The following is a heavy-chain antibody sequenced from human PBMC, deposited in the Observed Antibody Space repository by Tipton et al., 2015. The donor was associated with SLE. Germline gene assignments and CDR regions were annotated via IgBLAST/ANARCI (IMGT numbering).Heavy chain of an antibody. CDR2: VSDEGSDK. J-gene: IGHJ4*02. D-gene: IGHD3-10*01. CDR3: AIHYGSGSYDYFDY. CDR1: GFSFRDYP. V-gene: IGHV3-30*04. Sequence: SLRLSCAASGFSFRDYPMHWVRQAPGKGLEWVALVSDEGSDKDYADSVKGRFTISRDYSKNTLYLQMNSLRAEDTAVYYCAIHYGSGSYDYFDYWGQGTLVTVSS.